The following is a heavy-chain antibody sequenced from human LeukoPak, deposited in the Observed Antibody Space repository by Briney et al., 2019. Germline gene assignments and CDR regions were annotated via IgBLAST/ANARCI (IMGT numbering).Heavy chain of an antibody. J-gene: IGHJ3*02. CDR2: ISSSSYTI. CDR1: GFTFSSYE. D-gene: IGHD2-15*01. Sequence: GGSLRLSCAASGFTFSSYEMNWVRQAPGKGLEWVSYISSSSYTIYYADSVEGRFTISRDNTKNSLYLRMNSLRAEETAVYYCARDGGGDIVVAFAFDIWGQGTMVTVSS. CDR3: ARDGGGDIVVAFAFDI. V-gene: IGHV3-48*03.